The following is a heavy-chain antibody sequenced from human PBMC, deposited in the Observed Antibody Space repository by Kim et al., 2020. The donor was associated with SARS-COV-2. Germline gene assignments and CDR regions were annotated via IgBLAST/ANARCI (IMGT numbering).Heavy chain of an antibody. CDR3: ARVQTATVTTSPHYGMDV. CDR1: GFTFSSYG. CDR2: IWYDGSNK. D-gene: IGHD4-4*01. J-gene: IGHJ6*02. Sequence: GGSLRLSCAASGFTFSSYGMHWVRQAPGKGLEWVAVIWYDGSNKYYADSVKGRFTISRDNSKNTLYLQMNSLRAEDTAVYYCARVQTATVTTSPHYGMDVWGQGTTVTVSS. V-gene: IGHV3-33*08.